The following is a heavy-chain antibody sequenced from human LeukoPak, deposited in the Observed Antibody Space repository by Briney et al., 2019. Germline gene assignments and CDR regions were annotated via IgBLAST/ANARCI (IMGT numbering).Heavy chain of an antibody. CDR1: GFTFSSYG. V-gene: IGHV3-30*02. CDR2: IRYDGSNK. Sequence: PGGSLRLSCAASGFTFSSYGMHWVRQAPGKGLEWVAFIRYDGSNKYYADSVKGRFTISRDNSKNTLYLQMNSLRAEDTAVYYCARDASAGYCSGGSCYSGVPFDIWGQGTMVTVSS. CDR3: ARDASAGYCSGGSCYSGVPFDI. J-gene: IGHJ3*02. D-gene: IGHD2-15*01.